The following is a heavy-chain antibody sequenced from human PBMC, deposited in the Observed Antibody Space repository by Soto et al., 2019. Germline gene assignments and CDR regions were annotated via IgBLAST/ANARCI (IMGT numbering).Heavy chain of an antibody. V-gene: IGHV4-34*01. CDR1: GGSFSGYY. J-gene: IGHJ6*03. CDR3: ARGETSPPTRMDV. Sequence: SETLSLTCAVYGGSFSGYYWSWIRQPPGKGLEWIGEINHSGSTNYNPSLKSRVTISVDTSKNQFSLKLSSVTAADMAVYYCARGETSPPTRMDVWGKGTTVTVSS. CDR2: INHSGST.